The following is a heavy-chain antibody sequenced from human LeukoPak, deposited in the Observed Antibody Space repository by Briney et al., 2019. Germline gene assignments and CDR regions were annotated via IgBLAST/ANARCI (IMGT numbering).Heavy chain of an antibody. CDR3: AKSGYNRLDY. D-gene: IGHD5-24*01. J-gene: IGHJ4*02. Sequence: GGSLRLSCAASGFTFSSYGMHWVRQAPGKGLEWAAFIRYDGSNKYYADSVKGRFTISRDNSKHTLYLQMNSLRPEDTAVYYCAKSGYNRLDYWGKGILVTVSS. CDR2: IRYDGSNK. CDR1: GFTFSSYG. V-gene: IGHV3-30*02.